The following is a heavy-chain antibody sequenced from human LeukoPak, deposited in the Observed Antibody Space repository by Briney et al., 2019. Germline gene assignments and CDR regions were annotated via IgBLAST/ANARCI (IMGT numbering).Heavy chain of an antibody. CDR3: AGGSIFGVSTNWFDP. CDR2: IYYSRTT. CDR1: GGSMSSYY. J-gene: IGHJ5*02. D-gene: IGHD3-3*01. Sequence: SETLSLTCTVSGGSMSSYYWSWIRQPPGKGLEWIGYIYYSRTTNYNPSLKSRLTMSVDTSENQFSLRLSSVTAADTAIYYCAGGSIFGVSTNWFDPWGQGTLVTVSS. V-gene: IGHV4-59*01.